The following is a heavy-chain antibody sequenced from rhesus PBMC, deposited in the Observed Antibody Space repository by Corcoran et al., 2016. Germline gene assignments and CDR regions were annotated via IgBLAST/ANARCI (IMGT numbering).Heavy chain of an antibody. CDR2: IYGSGSST. V-gene: IGHV4-169*02. CDR1: GGSISSSY. Sequence: QLQLQESGPGLVKPSETLSVTCAVSGGSISSSYWSWIRQAPGKGLEWIGDIYGSGSSTNYNPSLKSRVTLSVDTSKNQLSLKLSSVTAADTAVYYCASGAAAGYYWGQGVLVTVSS. J-gene: IGHJ4*01. CDR3: ASGAAAGYY. D-gene: IGHD6-25*01.